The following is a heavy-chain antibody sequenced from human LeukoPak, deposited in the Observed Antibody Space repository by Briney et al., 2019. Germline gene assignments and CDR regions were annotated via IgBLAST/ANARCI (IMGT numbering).Heavy chain of an antibody. V-gene: IGHV3-30*02. CDR1: GFTLSTYG. J-gene: IGHJ3*02. CDR3: AKGIMTTVTTDAFDI. D-gene: IGHD4-17*01. Sequence: GGSLRPSCAASGFTLSTYGMHWVRQAPGKGLEWVALILFDGSNKYYADSVKGRFTISRDNSKNTLYLQMNSLRTDDTAVYYCAKGIMTTVTTDAFDIWGQGTMVTVSS. CDR2: ILFDGSNK.